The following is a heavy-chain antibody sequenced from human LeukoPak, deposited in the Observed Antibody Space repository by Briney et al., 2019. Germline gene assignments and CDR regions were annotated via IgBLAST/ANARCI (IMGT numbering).Heavy chain of an antibody. J-gene: IGHJ3*01. CDR1: GGSISSYC. D-gene: IGHD1-26*01. Sequence: SETLSLTCTVSGGSISSYCWRGIRQPPGKGLEWIGYIYYSGRTNYNPSLKSRVTISVDTSKNQFSLKLSSVTAADTAVYYCARGIVGGHDCLNAFDLWGQGTMVSVSS. CDR2: IYYSGRT. V-gene: IGHV4-59*01. CDR3: ARGIVGGHDCLNAFDL.